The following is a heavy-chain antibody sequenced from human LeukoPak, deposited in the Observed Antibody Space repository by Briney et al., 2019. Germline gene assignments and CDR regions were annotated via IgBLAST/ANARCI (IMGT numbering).Heavy chain of an antibody. CDR1: GDSVSSNSAA. V-gene: IGHV6-1*01. D-gene: IGHD3-22*01. CDR3: ARSYYYDSSGYYYGDAFDI. Sequence: SQTLSLTCAISGDSVSSNSAAWNWIRQSPSRGLEWLGRTYYRSKWYNDYAVFVKSRITINPDTSKNQFSLQLNSVTPEGTAVYYCARSYYYDSSGYYYGDAFDIWGQGTMVTVSS. CDR2: TYYRSKWYN. J-gene: IGHJ3*02.